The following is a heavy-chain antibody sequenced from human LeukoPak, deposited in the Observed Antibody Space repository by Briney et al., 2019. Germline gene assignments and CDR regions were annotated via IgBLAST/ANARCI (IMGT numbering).Heavy chain of an antibody. Sequence: SETLSLTCTVSGGSISSSYYYWGWIRQPPGKGLEWIGYIYHSGSTYYNPSLKSRVTISVDRSKNQFSLKLSSVTAADTAVYYCARGIEDIVVVVAATQNWFDPWGQGTLVTVSS. CDR3: ARGIEDIVVVVAATQNWFDP. CDR2: IYHSGST. D-gene: IGHD2-15*01. CDR1: GGSISSSYYY. J-gene: IGHJ5*02. V-gene: IGHV4-30-2*01.